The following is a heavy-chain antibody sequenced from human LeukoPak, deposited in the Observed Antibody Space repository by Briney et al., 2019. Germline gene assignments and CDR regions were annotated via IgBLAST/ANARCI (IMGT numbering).Heavy chain of an antibody. D-gene: IGHD2-15*01. CDR2: ISPFNGNT. CDR1: GYTFTSYG. V-gene: IGHV1-18*01. Sequence: ASVTVSCKASGYTFTSYGISWVRQAPGQGLEWMGWISPFNGNTNYAQKVQGRVTMTTDTSTSTVYMELRSLRSDDTAVYYCARDLDIVVVAAALRHCGLDVWGQGTTVTVSS. CDR3: ARDLDIVVVAAALRHCGLDV. J-gene: IGHJ6*02.